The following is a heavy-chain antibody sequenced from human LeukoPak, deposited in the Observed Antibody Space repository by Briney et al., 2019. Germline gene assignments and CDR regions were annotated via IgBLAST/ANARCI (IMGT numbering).Heavy chain of an antibody. V-gene: IGHV1-69*05. J-gene: IGHJ4*02. D-gene: IGHD3-22*01. CDR1: GGTFSSYA. Sequence: SVKVSCKASGGTFSSYAISWVRQAPGQGLEWMGGIIPIFGTANYAQKFQGRVTMTRDTSTSTVYMELSSLRSEDTAVYYCARDLTYYYDSSGYSSGPGKHWGQGTLVTVSS. CDR2: IIPIFGTA. CDR3: ARDLTYYYDSSGYSSGPGKH.